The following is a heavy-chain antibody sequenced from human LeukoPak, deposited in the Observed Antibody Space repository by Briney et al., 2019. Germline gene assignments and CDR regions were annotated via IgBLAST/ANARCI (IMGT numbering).Heavy chain of an antibody. Sequence: PGRSLRLSCAASGFTFDDYAMNWVRQAPGKGLEWVSCISSNISNIGYADAVKGRFTISRDNAKNCLYLQMNSLRAGDTALYYCAKDMNYRDYGPVGNWGRGAQVTVSS. CDR3: AKDMNYRDYGPVGN. J-gene: IGHJ4*02. CDR2: ISSNISNI. CDR1: GFTFDDYA. D-gene: IGHD4-17*01. V-gene: IGHV3-9*01.